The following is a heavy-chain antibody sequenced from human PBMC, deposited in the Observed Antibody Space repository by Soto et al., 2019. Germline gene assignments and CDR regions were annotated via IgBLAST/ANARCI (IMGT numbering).Heavy chain of an antibody. CDR2: IIPIFGTA. D-gene: IGHD3-9*01. J-gene: IGHJ3*02. Sequence: QVQLVQSGAEVKKPGSSVKVSCKASGGTFSSYAISWVRQAPGQGLEWMGGIIPIFGTANYAQKFQGRVTITADKSTSTAYMELSSLRSEDTAVYYCARERGVLRYFDWLFIDAFDIWGQGTMVTVSS. V-gene: IGHV1-69*06. CDR1: GGTFSSYA. CDR3: ARERGVLRYFDWLFIDAFDI.